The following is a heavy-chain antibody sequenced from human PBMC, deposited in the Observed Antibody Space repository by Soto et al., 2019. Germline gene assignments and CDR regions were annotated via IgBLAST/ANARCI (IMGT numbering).Heavy chain of an antibody. CDR2: IYWSDDNK. CDR1: GFSLSTSGVG. J-gene: IGHJ4*02. D-gene: IGHD3-10*01. V-gene: IGHV2-5*01. CDR3: AHRVRFGEFGY. Sequence: QITLKESGPTLVKPTQTLTLTCTFSGFSLSTSGVGVGWIRQPPGKALEWLALIYWSDDNKRYSPSLKSRLTITKDTSKNQVVLTMTNMDPVDTATYYCAHRVRFGEFGYWGQGTLVTVSS.